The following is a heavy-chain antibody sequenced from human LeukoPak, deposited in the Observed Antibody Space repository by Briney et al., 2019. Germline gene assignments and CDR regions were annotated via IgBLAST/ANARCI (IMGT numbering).Heavy chain of an antibody. CDR3: ARGVYSSSSNWFDP. CDR2: IWYDGSNK. Sequence: GGSLRLSCAASGFTFSYYGMHWVRQAPGKGLEWVAVIWYDGSNKYYADSVKGRFTISRDNAKNSLYLQMNSLRAEDTAVYYCARGVYSSSSNWFDPWGQGTLVTVSS. CDR1: GFTFSYYG. D-gene: IGHD6-6*01. V-gene: IGHV3-33*01. J-gene: IGHJ5*02.